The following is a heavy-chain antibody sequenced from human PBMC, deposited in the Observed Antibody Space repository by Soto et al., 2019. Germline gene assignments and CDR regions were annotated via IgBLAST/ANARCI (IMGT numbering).Heavy chain of an antibody. J-gene: IGHJ5*02. V-gene: IGHV4-34*01. CDR3: AREYPGVRGVIITFPWFDP. CDR2: INHSGST. D-gene: IGHD3-10*01. CDR1: GGSFSGYY. Sequence: KASETLSLTCAVYGGSFSGYYWSWIRQPPGKGLEWIGEINHSGSTNYNPSLKSRVTISVDTSKNQFSLKLSSVTAADTAVYYCAREYPGVRGVIITFPWFDPWGQGTLVT.